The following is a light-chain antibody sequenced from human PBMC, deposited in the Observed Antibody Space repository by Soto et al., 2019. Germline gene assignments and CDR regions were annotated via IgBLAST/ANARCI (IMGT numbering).Light chain of an antibody. CDR3: QQYNSYLIT. V-gene: IGKV1-5*03. J-gene: IGKJ5*01. Sequence: DIQMTQSPSALSASVGDRVTITCRASQTISSWLAWYQQTPGKAPNLLIYKASSLESGVPSRFSGSGSGTEFTLTISSLQPDDFATYYCQQYNSYLITFGQGTRLEIK. CDR2: KAS. CDR1: QTISSW.